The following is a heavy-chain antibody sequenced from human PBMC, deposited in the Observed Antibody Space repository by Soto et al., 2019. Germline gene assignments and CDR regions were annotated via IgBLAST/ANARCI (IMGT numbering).Heavy chain of an antibody. V-gene: IGHV4-30-4*01. CDR2: IYYSGST. J-gene: IGHJ4*02. CDR1: CGSISSGDYY. Sequence: PSETLSLTCTVSCGSISSGDYYWSWIRQPPGKGLEWIGYIYYSGSTNYNPSLKSRVTIPVDTSKNQFSLKLNSMTAADTAVYYCARHNYGSGSTYFDYWGQGTLVTVSS. CDR3: ARHNYGSGSTYFDY. D-gene: IGHD3-10*01.